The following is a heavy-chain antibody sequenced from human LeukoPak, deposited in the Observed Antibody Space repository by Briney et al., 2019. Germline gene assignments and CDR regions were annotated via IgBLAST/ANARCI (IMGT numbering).Heavy chain of an antibody. V-gene: IGHV3-23*01. D-gene: IGHD6-19*01. J-gene: IGHJ4*02. CDR1: GFTFSTYA. Sequence: PGGSLRLSCAASGFTFSTYAMSWVRQAPGKGLEWVSAISGTGGSTFYADSVNGRFTISRDNSKNTLYLQMNSLRVEDTAVYYCAKDLSGSGWIPGDYWGKGTLVTVSS. CDR3: AKDLSGSGWIPGDY. CDR2: ISGTGGST.